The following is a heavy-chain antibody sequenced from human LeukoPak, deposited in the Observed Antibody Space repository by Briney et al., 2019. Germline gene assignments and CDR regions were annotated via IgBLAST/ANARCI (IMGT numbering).Heavy chain of an antibody. CDR3: ARASLYSYYYDSSGRPFDY. J-gene: IGHJ4*02. V-gene: IGHV7-4-1*02. CDR2: INTNTGNP. CDR1: GYTFTSYA. D-gene: IGHD3-22*01. Sequence: ASVKVSCKASGYTFTSYAMNWVRQAPGQGLEWMGWINTNTGNPTYAQGFTGRFVFSLDTSVSTAYLQISSLKAEDTAVYYCARASLYSYYYDSSGRPFDYWGQGTLVTVSS.